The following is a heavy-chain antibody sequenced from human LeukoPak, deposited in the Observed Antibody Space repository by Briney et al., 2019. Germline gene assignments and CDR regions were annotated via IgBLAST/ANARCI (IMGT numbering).Heavy chain of an antibody. CDR3: ARLTGYSSSWYLFDY. Sequence: GGSLRLSCAASGFTFSDYYMSWIRQAPGKGLEWVPYISSSSSYTNYADSVKGRFTISRDNAKNSLYLQMNSLRAEDTAVYYCARLTGYSSSWYLFDYWGQGTLVTVSS. V-gene: IGHV3-11*03. CDR2: ISSSSSYT. D-gene: IGHD6-13*01. CDR1: GFTFSDYY. J-gene: IGHJ4*02.